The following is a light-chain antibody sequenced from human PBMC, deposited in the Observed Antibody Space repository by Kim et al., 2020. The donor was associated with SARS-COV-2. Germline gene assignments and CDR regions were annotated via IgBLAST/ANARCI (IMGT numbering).Light chain of an antibody. J-gene: IGKJ4*01. V-gene: IGKV3-20*01. CDR3: HQYGRSPPT. Sequence: PGDRATLSCRASQSVNSNLAWYHQKPGQPPRLLIYDASTRATGIPDRFSGGGSGTDFTLTISRLEPEDFAVYYCHQYGRSPPTFGGGTKVDI. CDR2: DAS. CDR1: QSVNSN.